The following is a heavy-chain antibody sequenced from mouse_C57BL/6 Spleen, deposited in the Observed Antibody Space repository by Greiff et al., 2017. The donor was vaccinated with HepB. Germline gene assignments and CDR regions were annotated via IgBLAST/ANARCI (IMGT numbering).Heavy chain of an antibody. V-gene: IGHV1-69*01. Sequence: QVQLQQPGAELVMPGASVKLSCKASGYTFTSYWMHWVKQRPGQGLEWIGEIDPSDSYTNYNQKFKGKSTLTVDKSSSTAYMQLSSLTSEDSAVYYGARGDYYGIDYWGQGTTLTVSS. J-gene: IGHJ2*01. CDR2: IDPSDSYT. CDR1: GYTFTSYW. D-gene: IGHD1-1*01. CDR3: ARGDYYGIDY.